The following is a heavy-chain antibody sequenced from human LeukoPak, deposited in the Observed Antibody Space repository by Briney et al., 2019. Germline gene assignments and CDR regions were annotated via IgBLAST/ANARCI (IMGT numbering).Heavy chain of an antibody. D-gene: IGHD1-26*01. CDR1: GGTFSSYA. Sequence: ASVKVSCKASGGTFSSYAISWVRQAPGQGLEWMGGIIPIFGTANYAQKFQGRVTITADESTSTAYMERSRLRSDDTAVYYCARVFISGSYRDGFDIWSQGTMVTVSS. CDR2: IIPIFGTA. CDR3: ARVFISGSYRDGFDI. V-gene: IGHV1-69*13. J-gene: IGHJ3*02.